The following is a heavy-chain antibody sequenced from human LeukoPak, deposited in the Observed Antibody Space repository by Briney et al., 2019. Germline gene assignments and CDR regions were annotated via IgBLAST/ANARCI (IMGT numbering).Heavy chain of an antibody. CDR2: IWSDGTNR. D-gene: IGHD4-11*01. Sequence: PGRSMRLSCAASGFIFSHYGMHWVRQAPGKGLKWVAVIWSDGTNRFYGDSVKGRFTISRDNSQNTVFLQMNSLRVEDTAIYYCARDAQRGFDYSNSLEYWGHGTLVTVSS. CDR3: ARDAQRGFDYSNSLEY. CDR1: GFIFSHYG. V-gene: IGHV3-33*01. J-gene: IGHJ4*01.